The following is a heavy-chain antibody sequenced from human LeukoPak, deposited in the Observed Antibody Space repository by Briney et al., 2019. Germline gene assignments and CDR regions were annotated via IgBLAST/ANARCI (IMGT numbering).Heavy chain of an antibody. Sequence: PETLSLTCAVYGGSFSGYYWSWIRQPPGKGLEWIGEINHSGSTNYNPSLKSRVTISVDTSKNQFSLKLSSVTAADTAVYYCARAAPNVIVVVPAARDFDYWGQGTLVTVSS. J-gene: IGHJ4*02. CDR1: GGSFSGYY. D-gene: IGHD2-2*01. V-gene: IGHV4-34*01. CDR3: ARAAPNVIVVVPAARDFDY. CDR2: INHSGST.